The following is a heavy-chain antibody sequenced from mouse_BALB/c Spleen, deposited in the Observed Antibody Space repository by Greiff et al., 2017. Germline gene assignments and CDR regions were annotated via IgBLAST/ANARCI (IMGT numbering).Heavy chain of an antibody. Sequence: VKLMESGPGLVAPSQSLSITCTVSGFSLTSYGVHWVRQPPGKGLEWLGVIWAGGSTNYNSALMSRLSISKDNSKSQVFLKMNSLQTDDTAMYYCARDRGGTGGYWGQGTTLTVSS. D-gene: IGHD2-14*01. J-gene: IGHJ2*01. V-gene: IGHV2-9*02. CDR2: IWAGGST. CDR3: ARDRGGTGGY. CDR1: GFSLTSYG.